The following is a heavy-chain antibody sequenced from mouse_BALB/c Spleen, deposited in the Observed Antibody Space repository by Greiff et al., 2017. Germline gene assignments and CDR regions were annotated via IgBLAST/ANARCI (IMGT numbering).Heavy chain of an antibody. J-gene: IGHJ2*01. CDR1: GFSLTSYD. V-gene: IGHV2-9-2*01. CDR2: IWTGGGT. D-gene: IGHD2-2*01. CDR3: VRGGYDGGYFDY. Sequence: VKLMESGPGLVAPSQSLSITCTVSGFSLTSYDISWIRQPPGKGLEWLGVIWTGGGTNYNSAFMSRLSISKDNSKSQVFLKMNSLQTDDTAIYCCVRGGYDGGYFDYWGQGTTLTVSS.